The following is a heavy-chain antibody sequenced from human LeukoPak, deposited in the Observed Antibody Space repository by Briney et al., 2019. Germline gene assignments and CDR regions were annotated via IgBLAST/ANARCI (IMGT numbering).Heavy chain of an antibody. Sequence: PGGSLRLSCAASGFSFSIYAMSSVRHAPGKGLEWVSGITDTGGTTYHADSVKGRFTIPRDNTKDTLYLQLNTLRAQDTTAYYCAKEYYGSQSLFDFWGQGTLVTVSS. CDR1: GFSFSIYA. CDR3: AKEYYGSQSLFDF. V-gene: IGHV3-23*01. CDR2: ITDTGGTT. J-gene: IGHJ4*02. D-gene: IGHD3-10*01.